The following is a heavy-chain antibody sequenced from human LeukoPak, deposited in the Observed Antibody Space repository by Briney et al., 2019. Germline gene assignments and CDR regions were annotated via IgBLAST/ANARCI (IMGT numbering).Heavy chain of an antibody. CDR3: ARPKQWLVNEDAFDI. Sequence: QPGRSLRLSCAASGFTFSRYGMHWVRQAPGKGLEWVAVIWYDGSNKYYADSVKGRFTISRDNSKNTLYLQMNSLRAEDTAVYYCARPKQWLVNEDAFDIWGQGTMVTVSS. J-gene: IGHJ3*02. D-gene: IGHD6-19*01. CDR2: IWYDGSNK. V-gene: IGHV3-33*01. CDR1: GFTFSRYG.